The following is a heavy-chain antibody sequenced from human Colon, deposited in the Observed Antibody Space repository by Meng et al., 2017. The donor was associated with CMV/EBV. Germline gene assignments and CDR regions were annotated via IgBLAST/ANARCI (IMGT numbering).Heavy chain of an antibody. CDR3: ARQQGSGSYVDSFDN. D-gene: IGHD3-10*01. V-gene: IGHV4-30-4*01. Sequence: SGDSLSSGDYSWGWMRQCPGKDLEWIGYIYGSGSTFYSPTLRSRVVVSVDKSTNQFFLRLTSVTAADTAVYYCARQQGSGSYVDSFDNWGQGILVTVSS. CDR2: IYGSGST. J-gene: IGHJ4*02. CDR1: GDSLSSGDYS.